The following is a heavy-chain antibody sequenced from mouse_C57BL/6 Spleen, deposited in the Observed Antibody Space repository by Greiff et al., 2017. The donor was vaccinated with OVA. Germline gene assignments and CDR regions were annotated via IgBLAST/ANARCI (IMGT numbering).Heavy chain of an antibody. CDR3: ARRGWLLRPFAY. V-gene: IGHV1-26*01. CDR1: GYMFTDYY. J-gene: IGHJ3*01. Sequence: EVQLQQSGPELVKPGASVKISCKASGYMFTDYYMNWVKQSHGKSLEWIGDINPNNGGTSYNQKFKGKATLTVDKSSSTAYMELRSLTSEDSAVYYCARRGWLLRPFAYWGQGTLVTVSA. D-gene: IGHD2-3*01. CDR2: INPNNGGT.